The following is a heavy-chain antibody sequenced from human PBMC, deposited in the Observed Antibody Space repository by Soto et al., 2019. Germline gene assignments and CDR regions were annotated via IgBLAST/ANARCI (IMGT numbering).Heavy chain of an antibody. Sequence: PGGSLRLACAASGFTFSSYAMSWVRQAPGKGLEWVSAISGSGGSTYYADSVKGRFTISRDNSKNTLYLQMNSLRAEDTAVYYCAKARAQYYDFWSGSPLDYWGQGT. V-gene: IGHV3-23*01. J-gene: IGHJ4*02. CDR2: ISGSGGST. D-gene: IGHD3-3*01. CDR1: GFTFSSYA. CDR3: AKARAQYYDFWSGSPLDY.